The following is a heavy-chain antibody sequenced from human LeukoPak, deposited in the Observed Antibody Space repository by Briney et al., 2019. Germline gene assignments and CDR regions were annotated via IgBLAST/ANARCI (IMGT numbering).Heavy chain of an antibody. V-gene: IGHV3-7*01. CDR3: VRGYYGSGAGGGRFDP. D-gene: IGHD3-10*01. J-gene: IGHJ5*02. CDR1: GFIFSSNW. CDR2: IKQDGSEK. Sequence: GGSLRLSCAASGFIFSSNWMSWVRQAPGKGLEWVANIKQDGSEKYYVDPVKGRFTISRDNAKNSLYLQMNSLRAEDTAVYYCVRGYYGSGAGGGRFDPWGQGTLVTVSS.